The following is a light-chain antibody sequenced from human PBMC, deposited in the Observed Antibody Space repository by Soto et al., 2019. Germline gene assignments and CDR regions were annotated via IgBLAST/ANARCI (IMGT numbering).Light chain of an antibody. CDR1: SSNIGSDY. V-gene: IGLV1-51*02. CDR2: ENN. J-gene: IGLJ2*01. CDR3: AAWDKSLSGGV. Sequence: QAVVTQPPSVSAAPGQKVTISCSGSSSNIGSDYVSWYQQLPGTAPKLLIYENNKRPSGIPDRFSGSKSGTSATLGITGLQTGDEADYYCAAWDKSLSGGVFGGGTQLTVL.